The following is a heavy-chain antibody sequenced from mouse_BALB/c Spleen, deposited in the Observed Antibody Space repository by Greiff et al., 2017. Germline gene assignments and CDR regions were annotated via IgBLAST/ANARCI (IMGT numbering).Heavy chain of an antibody. J-gene: IGHJ4*01. Sequence: QVQLQQSGAELARPGASVKLSCKASGYTFTSYWMQWVKQRPGQGLEWIGAIYPGDGDTRYTQKFKGKATLTADKSSSTAYMQLSSLASEDSAVYYCARCLYGSLYAMDYWGQGTSVTVSS. D-gene: IGHD1-1*01. CDR1: GYTFTSYW. V-gene: IGHV1-87*01. CDR2: IYPGDGDT. CDR3: ARCLYGSLYAMDY.